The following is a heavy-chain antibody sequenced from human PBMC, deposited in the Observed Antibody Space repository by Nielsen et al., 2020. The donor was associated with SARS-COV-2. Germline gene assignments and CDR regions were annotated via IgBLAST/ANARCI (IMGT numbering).Heavy chain of an antibody. CDR2: SDHSWRI. CDR1: GGSIRNTY. J-gene: IGHJ3*02. V-gene: IGHV4-59*08. CDR3: ARLPAGTVSFYI. D-gene: IGHD2-2*01. Sequence: GSLRLSCAVSGGSIRNTYWGWIRQPPGKRLEWIAYSDHSWRINYNPSLKSRATISADTSKDQISLKLTSVTAADNAVYYCARLPAGTVSFYIWGQGTMVTVS.